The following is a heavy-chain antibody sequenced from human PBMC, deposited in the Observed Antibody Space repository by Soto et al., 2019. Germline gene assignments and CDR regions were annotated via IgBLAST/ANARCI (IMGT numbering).Heavy chain of an antibody. CDR3: AAGGGLPRCY. J-gene: IGHJ4*02. CDR1: GGSISSGGYS. CDR2: IYHSGST. Sequence: QLQLQESGSGLVKPSQTLSLTCAVSGGSISSGGYSWSWIRQPPGKGLEWIGYIYHSGSTYYNPSLKSRVNITVDRCKHQFSLKLSSVTAADTAVYYSAAGGGLPRCYWGQGTLVTVSS. D-gene: IGHD4-17*01. V-gene: IGHV4-30-2*01.